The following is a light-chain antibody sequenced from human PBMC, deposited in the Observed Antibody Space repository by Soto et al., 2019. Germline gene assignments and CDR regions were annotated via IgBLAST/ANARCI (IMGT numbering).Light chain of an antibody. CDR2: AVS. J-gene: IGKJ2*01. CDR3: QQTYSELVYT. Sequence: DIQMTQSPSSLSASVGDRVTITCRSSQSIFNYLNWYQEKPGKAPEVLIYAVSSLQIGVPSRFDGSGSETDFTLTITDLRPEDSATYYCQQTYSELVYTFGRGTKLEIK. CDR1: QSIFNY. V-gene: IGKV1-39*01.